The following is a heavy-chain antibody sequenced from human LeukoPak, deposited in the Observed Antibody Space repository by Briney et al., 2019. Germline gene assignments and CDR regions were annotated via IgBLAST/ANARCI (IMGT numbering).Heavy chain of an antibody. Sequence: SETLSLTCTVSGGSISSSSYYWGWIRQPPGKGLEWIGSIYYSGSTYYNPSLKSRVTISVDTSKNQFSLKLSSVTAADTAVYYCATSKIQLWAFDCWGQGTLVTVSS. CDR3: ATSKIQLWAFDC. J-gene: IGHJ4*02. D-gene: IGHD3-10*01. CDR2: IYYSGST. V-gene: IGHV4-39*01. CDR1: GGSISSSSYY.